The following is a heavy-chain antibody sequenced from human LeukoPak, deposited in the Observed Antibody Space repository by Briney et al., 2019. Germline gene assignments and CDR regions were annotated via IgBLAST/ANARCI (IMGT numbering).Heavy chain of an antibody. V-gene: IGHV3-66*01. D-gene: IGHD3-10*01. J-gene: IGHJ3*01. Sequence: GGSLRLSCAASGFTVSSNYMSWVRQAPGKGLEWVSVIYSGGSTYYADSVKGRFTISRDNSKSTLYLQMNSLTAEDTAVYYCARGLTPYYPDAFDVWGQGTMVTVSS. CDR1: GFTVSSNY. CDR2: IYSGGST. CDR3: ARGLTPYYPDAFDV.